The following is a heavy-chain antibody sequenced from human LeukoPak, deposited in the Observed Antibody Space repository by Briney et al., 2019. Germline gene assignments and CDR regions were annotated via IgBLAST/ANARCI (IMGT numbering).Heavy chain of an antibody. CDR2: ISGSGGST. V-gene: IGHV3-23*01. CDR1: GFTFSSYA. Sequence: GGSLRLSCAASGFTFSSYAMSWVRQAPGKGLEWVSAISGSGGSTYYADSVKGRFTISRDNSKNTLYLQMNSLRAEDTAVYYCASQGYSYGYGRIDYWGQGTLVTVSS. CDR3: ASQGYSYGYGRIDY. D-gene: IGHD5-18*01. J-gene: IGHJ4*02.